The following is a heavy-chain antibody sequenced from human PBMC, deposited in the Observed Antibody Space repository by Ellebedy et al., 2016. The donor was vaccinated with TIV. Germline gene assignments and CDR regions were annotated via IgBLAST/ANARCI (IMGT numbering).Heavy chain of an antibody. CDR3: ARGCESSGSPTVRYFQH. Sequence: AASVKVSCKASGYTFTSYDINWVRQATGQGLEWMGWMNPNSGNTAYAQKFQGRITMTRNTSITTAYMELSSLRSEDMAVYYCARGCESSGSPTVRYFQHWGQGTLVTVSS. CDR1: GYTFTSYD. V-gene: IGHV1-8*01. D-gene: IGHD3-22*01. J-gene: IGHJ1*01. CDR2: MNPNSGNT.